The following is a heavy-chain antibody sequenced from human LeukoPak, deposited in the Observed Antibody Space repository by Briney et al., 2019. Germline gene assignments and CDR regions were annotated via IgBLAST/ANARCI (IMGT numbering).Heavy chain of an antibody. Sequence: PSETLSLTCTVSGGSISSSSHYWGWIRQPPGKGLEWIGSIYYSGNTYYNPSLKSRVTISVDTSKNQFSLKLRSVTVEDTGVYYCARARLPYGPYFDSWGQGTLVTVSS. CDR2: IYYSGNT. CDR3: ARARLPYGPYFDS. D-gene: IGHD4-17*01. J-gene: IGHJ4*02. CDR1: GGSISSSSHY. V-gene: IGHV4-39*01.